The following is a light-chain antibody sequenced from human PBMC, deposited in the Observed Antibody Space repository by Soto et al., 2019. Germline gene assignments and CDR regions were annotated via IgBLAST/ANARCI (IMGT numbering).Light chain of an antibody. J-gene: IGLJ3*02. V-gene: IGLV1-44*01. CDR3: AAWDGRLSGGV. CDR2: TDY. CDR1: NSNIGTYT. Sequence: QFVLTQPPSASGTPGQRGMISWSGTNSNIGTYTVNCYQQIPGTAPKLLIYTDYQRPSGVPDRFSGARSGTSASLAISGLQSEDEADYYCAAWDGRLSGGVFGGGTKLTVL.